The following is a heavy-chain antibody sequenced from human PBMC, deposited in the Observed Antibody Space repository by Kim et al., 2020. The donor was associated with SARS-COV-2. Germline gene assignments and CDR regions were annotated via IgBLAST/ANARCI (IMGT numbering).Heavy chain of an antibody. CDR3: ARVKERGVIVRTPYYFDY. CDR2: IYYSGST. V-gene: IGHV4-59*13. D-gene: IGHD3-16*02. CDR1: GGSISSYY. J-gene: IGHJ4*02. Sequence: SETLSLTCTVSGGSISSYYWSWIRQPPGKGLEWIGYIYYSGSTNYNPSLKSRVTISVDTSKNQFSLKLSSVTAADTAVYYCARVKERGVIVRTPYYFDYWGQGTLVTVSS.